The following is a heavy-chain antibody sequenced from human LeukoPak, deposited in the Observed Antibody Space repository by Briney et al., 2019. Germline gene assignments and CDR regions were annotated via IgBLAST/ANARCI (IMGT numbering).Heavy chain of an antibody. CDR1: GFTFRFAW. V-gene: IGHV3-15*01. CDR3: TADVLWMEKQIVY. J-gene: IGHJ4*02. Sequence: PGGSLRLSCSASGFTFRFAWMTWIRQAPGKGPEWVGLIKSEGNGATLHYASPVRGSITISRDESNGTLYLQMNSLNTEYTAMYYCTADVLWMEKQIVYWCGGALLAVSS. CDR2: IKSEGNGATL. D-gene: IGHD1/OR15-1a*01.